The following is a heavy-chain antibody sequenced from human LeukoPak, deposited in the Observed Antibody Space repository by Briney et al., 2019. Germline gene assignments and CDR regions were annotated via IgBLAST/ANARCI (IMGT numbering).Heavy chain of an antibody. CDR2: ISAYNGNT. CDR3: ARAKLTAAGSPFDY. J-gene: IGHJ4*02. CDR1: GYTFTSFG. D-gene: IGHD6-25*01. Sequence: VASVKVSCKASGYTFTSFGISWVRQGPGQGLEWMGWISAYNGNTNYAQKLQGRLTMTTDTSTSTAYMELRSLRSDDTAVYYCARAKLTAAGSPFDYWGQGTLVTVSS. V-gene: IGHV1-18*01.